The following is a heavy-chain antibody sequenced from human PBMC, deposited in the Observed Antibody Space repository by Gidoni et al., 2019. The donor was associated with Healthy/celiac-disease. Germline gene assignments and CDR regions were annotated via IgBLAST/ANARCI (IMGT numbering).Heavy chain of an antibody. CDR1: GFPFGSYS. D-gene: IGHD4-17*01. J-gene: IGHJ1*01. CDR2: ISSSSSTI. V-gene: IGHV3-48*01. Sequence: EVQLVESGGGLVQPGGSLRLSCAASGFPFGSYSMNWVRQAPGKGLEWVSYISSSSSTIYYADSVKGRFTISRDNAKNSLYLQMNSLRAEDTAVYYCARERSDYGDLILRHWGQGTLVTVSS. CDR3: ARERSDYGDLILRH.